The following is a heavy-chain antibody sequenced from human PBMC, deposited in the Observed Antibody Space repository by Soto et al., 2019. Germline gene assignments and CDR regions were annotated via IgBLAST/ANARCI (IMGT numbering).Heavy chain of an antibody. D-gene: IGHD3-3*01. J-gene: IGHJ4*02. Sequence: ASVKVSCKASGYTFTGYYMHWERQAPGQGLEWMGWINPNSGGTNYAQKFQGWVTMTRDTSISTAYMELSRLRSDDTAVYYCARDGLVTIFGVVIINRYFDYWGQGTLVTVSS. CDR3: ARDGLVTIFGVVIINRYFDY. V-gene: IGHV1-2*04. CDR2: INPNSGGT. CDR1: GYTFTGYY.